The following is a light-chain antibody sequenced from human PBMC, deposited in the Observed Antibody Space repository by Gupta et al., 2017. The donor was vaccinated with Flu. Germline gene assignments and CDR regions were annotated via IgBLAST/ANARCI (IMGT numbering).Light chain of an antibody. J-gene: IGLJ3*02. V-gene: IGLV1-40*01. CDR3: QSYETSLSGWV. CDR2: NND. CDR1: SSNIGAGYD. Sequence: TTSSTGTSSNIGAGYDVHWYQQLPGRAPKLLISNNDNRPSGVPDRFSGSKSGISASLVITGLQAEDEADYYCQSYETSLSGWVFGGGTKLTVL.